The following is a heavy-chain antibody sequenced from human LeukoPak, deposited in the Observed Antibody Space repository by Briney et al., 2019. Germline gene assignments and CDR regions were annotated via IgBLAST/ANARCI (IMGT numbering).Heavy chain of an antibody. CDR2: ISYDGSNK. Sequence: GGSLRLSCAASGFTFSDYYMSWSRQAPGKGLEWVAVISYDGSNKYYADSVKGRFTISRDNSKNTLYLQMNSLRAEDTAVYYCARGGLPSYDILTGYYTDRYYFDYWGQGTLVTVSS. V-gene: IGHV3-30-3*01. CDR1: GFTFSDYY. J-gene: IGHJ4*02. D-gene: IGHD3-9*01. CDR3: ARGGLPSYDILTGYYTDRYYFDY.